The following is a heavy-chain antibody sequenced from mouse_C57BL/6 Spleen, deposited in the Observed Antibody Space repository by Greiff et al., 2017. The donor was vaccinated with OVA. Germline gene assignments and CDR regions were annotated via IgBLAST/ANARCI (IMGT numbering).Heavy chain of an antibody. CDR2: IYPGSGST. D-gene: IGHD2-4*01. CDR3: ARSLIYYDYDGYAMDY. Sequence: QVQLQQPGAELVKPGASVKMSCTASGYTFTSYWITWVQQRPGHGLGWIGDIYPGSGSTNYTEKLKSKATLTVDTSSSTAYMQLSSLTSEESAVYYCARSLIYYDYDGYAMDYWGQGTSVTVSS. V-gene: IGHV1-55*01. CDR1: GYTFTSYW. J-gene: IGHJ4*01.